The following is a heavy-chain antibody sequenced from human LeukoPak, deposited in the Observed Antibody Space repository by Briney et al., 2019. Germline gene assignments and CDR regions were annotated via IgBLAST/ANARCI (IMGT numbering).Heavy chain of an antibody. V-gene: IGHV4-38-2*02. J-gene: IGHJ4*02. Sequence: PSETLSLTCSVSGYSISSGYYWGWIRQPPGKGLEWIGEIYHSGSTNYNPSLKSRVTISVDKSKNQFSLKLSSVTAADTAVYSCARLPFNSGYEYFDYWGQGTLVTVSS. CDR2: IYHSGST. CDR1: GYSISSGYY. D-gene: IGHD5-12*01. CDR3: ARLPFNSGYEYFDY.